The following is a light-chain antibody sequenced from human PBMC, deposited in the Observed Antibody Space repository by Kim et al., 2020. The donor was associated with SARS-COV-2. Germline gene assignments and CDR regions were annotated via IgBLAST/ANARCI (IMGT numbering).Light chain of an antibody. CDR3: QQSYSTPALS. V-gene: IGKV1-39*01. CDR1: QNTNNY. J-gene: IGKJ4*01. CDR2: GSS. Sequence: DIQMTQSPSSLSASVGDRVTITCRASQNTNNYLNWYQQKPGKAPRLLISGSSSLQSGVPSRFSGSGSGTDFTLTITSLQPEDIGYYLCQQSYSTPALSFGGGTKVDIK.